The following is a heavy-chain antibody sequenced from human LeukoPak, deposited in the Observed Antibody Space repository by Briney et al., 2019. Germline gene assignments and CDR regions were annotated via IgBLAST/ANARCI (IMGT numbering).Heavy chain of an antibody. D-gene: IGHD3-3*01. CDR2: ISWNSGSI. V-gene: IGHV3-9*01. CDR3: ARGALYDFWSGYEYYFDY. CDR1: GFTFDDYA. J-gene: IGHJ4*02. Sequence: GRSLRLSCAASGFTFDDYAMHWVRQAPGKGLEWVSGISWNSGSIGYADSVKGRFTISRDNSKNTLYLQMNSLRAEDTAVYYCARGALYDFWSGYEYYFDYWGQGTLVTVSS.